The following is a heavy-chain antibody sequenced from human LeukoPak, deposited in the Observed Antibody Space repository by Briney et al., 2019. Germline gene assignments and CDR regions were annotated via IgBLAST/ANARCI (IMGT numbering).Heavy chain of an antibody. CDR1: GFTFSSYA. J-gene: IGHJ4*02. CDR3: AKDPAFDYYDSSGYYSLTYY. Sequence: GGSLRLSCAASGFTFSSYAMSWVRQAPGKGLKWVSAISGSGGSTYYADSVKGRFTISRDNSKNTLYLQMNSLRAEDTAVYYCAKDPAFDYYDSSGYYSLTYYWGQGTLVTVSS. V-gene: IGHV3-23*01. D-gene: IGHD3-22*01. CDR2: ISGSGGST.